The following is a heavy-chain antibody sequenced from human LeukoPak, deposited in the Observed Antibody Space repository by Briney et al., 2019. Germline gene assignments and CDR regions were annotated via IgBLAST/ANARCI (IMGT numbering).Heavy chain of an antibody. D-gene: IGHD3-22*01. CDR3: HVYYYYSSGQPSHWYFDL. J-gene: IGHJ2*01. CDR1: GFTFSHYG. V-gene: IGHV3-30*02. Sequence: PGGSLRLSCAASGFTFSHYGVHWVRQAPGKGLDWVAFIQYDGTNKYYADSVKGRFTISRDNSKDTVYLQVNSLRPEDTAVYYCHVYYYYSSGQPSHWYFDLWGRGTLVTVSS. CDR2: IQYDGTNK.